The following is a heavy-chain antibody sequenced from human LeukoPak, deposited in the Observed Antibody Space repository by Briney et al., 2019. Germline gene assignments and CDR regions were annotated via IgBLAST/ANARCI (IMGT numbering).Heavy chain of an antibody. Sequence: SETLSLTCTVSGGSISSYYWSWIRQPPGKGLEWIGYIYYSGSTNYNPSLKSRVTISVDTSKNQFSLKLSSVTAADTAVYYCAREGPIGDYFDYWAQGTLVTVSS. J-gene: IGHJ4*02. CDR1: GGSISSYY. V-gene: IGHV4-59*01. CDR2: IYYSGST. CDR3: AREGPIGDYFDY. D-gene: IGHD3-16*01.